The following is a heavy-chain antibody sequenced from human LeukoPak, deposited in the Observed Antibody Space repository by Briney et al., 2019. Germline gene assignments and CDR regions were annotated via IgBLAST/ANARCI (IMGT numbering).Heavy chain of an antibody. D-gene: IGHD2-15*01. V-gene: IGHV3-23*01. Sequence: GGSLRLSCVASGFTLNSYAMTWVRQAPGKGLEWVADVSGSGDTTDYADSVKGRFTISRDNSKKTLFLQMNSLRSEDTAVYYCGKDSIYCSGGSCYWQGHYYYYMDVWGNGTTVTVSS. J-gene: IGHJ6*03. CDR3: GKDSIYCSGGSCYWQGHYYYYMDV. CDR1: GFTLNSYA. CDR2: VSGSGDTT.